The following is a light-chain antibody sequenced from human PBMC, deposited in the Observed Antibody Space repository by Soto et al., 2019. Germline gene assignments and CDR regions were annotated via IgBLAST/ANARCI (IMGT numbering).Light chain of an antibody. V-gene: IGKV1-27*01. Sequence: DIQMTQSPPSLAASVGDRVTITCRASQGIRNYLVWYQQKPGKPPKPLIYAASTLDSGVPSRFSGSGSGTHFTLTISSLQPEDVATYYSQQTKSAPLTFGGGTRVEVK. CDR3: QQTKSAPLT. CDR1: QGIRNY. CDR2: AAS. J-gene: IGKJ4*01.